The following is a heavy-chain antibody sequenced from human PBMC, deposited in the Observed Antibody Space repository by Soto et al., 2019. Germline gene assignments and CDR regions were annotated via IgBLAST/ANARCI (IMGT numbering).Heavy chain of an antibody. D-gene: IGHD3-10*02. CDR1: GFIFSNYG. J-gene: IGHJ4*02. Sequence: GGSLRLSCAGSGFIFSNYGMHWVRQAPGKGLEWVAFISYDGSDILYADSVKGRFTISRDNSKSTLFLHMNRPRAEDTAVYFCAIVRVADSPLDHWGQGSLVTVSS. CDR2: ISYDGSDI. CDR3: AIVRVADSPLDH. V-gene: IGHV3-30*02.